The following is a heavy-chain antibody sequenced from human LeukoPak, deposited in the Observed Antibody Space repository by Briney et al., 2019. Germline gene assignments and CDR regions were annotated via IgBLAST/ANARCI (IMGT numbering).Heavy chain of an antibody. Sequence: ASVKDSCKASGYTFTDYYIYWVRQAPGQGLEWMGWISAYNGNTNYAQKLQGRVTMTTDTSTSTAYMELRSLRSDDTAVYYCARSAARSRDGYSPFDYWGQGTLVTVSS. J-gene: IGHJ4*02. CDR2: ISAYNGNT. CDR1: GYTFTDYY. CDR3: ARSAARSRDGYSPFDY. D-gene: IGHD5-24*01. V-gene: IGHV1-18*01.